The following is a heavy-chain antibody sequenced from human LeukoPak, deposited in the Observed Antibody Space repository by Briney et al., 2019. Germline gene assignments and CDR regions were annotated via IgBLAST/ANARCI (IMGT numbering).Heavy chain of an antibody. CDR2: IYYSGST. V-gene: IGHV4-39*01. CDR1: GGSISSGGYY. J-gene: IGHJ5*02. Sequence: SETLSLTCTVSGGSISSGGYYWGWIRQPPGKGLEWMGSIYYSGSTSYNPSLKSRVTISVDTSKNQFSLKLTSVTAADTAVFYCARHGGYGPFNWFDPWGQGTLVTVSS. D-gene: IGHD5-12*01. CDR3: ARHGGYGPFNWFDP.